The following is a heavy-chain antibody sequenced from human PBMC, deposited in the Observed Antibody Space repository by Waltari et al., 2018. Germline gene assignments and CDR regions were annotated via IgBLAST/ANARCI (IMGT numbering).Heavy chain of an antibody. J-gene: IGHJ4*02. CDR3: ASAGSWYAGYFDY. CDR1: GFTVSSNY. Sequence: EVQLVETGGGLIQPGGSLRLSCAASGFTVSSNYMNWVRQAPGKGVGWVSVIYSGGSTYYADSVKGRFTISRDNSKNTLYLQMNSLRAEDTAVYYCASAGSWYAGYFDYWGQGTLVTVSS. D-gene: IGHD6-13*01. V-gene: IGHV3-53*02. CDR2: IYSGGST.